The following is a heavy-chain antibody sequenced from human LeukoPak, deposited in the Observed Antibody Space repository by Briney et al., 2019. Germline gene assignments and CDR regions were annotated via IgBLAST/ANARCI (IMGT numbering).Heavy chain of an antibody. J-gene: IGHJ6*03. CDR2: INTYSGAT. CDR3: ARDPTLGFYYFYLDV. V-gene: IGHV1-2*02. Sequence: ASVKVSCKASGYTFTDYYIHWVRQAPGQGLEWMGSINTYSGATNYAQRFRGRVTMTRDTSISTAYMELGRVRSDDSAIYYCARDPTLGFYYFYLDVWGKGTTVTVSS. CDR1: GYTFTDYY. D-gene: IGHD2-2*03.